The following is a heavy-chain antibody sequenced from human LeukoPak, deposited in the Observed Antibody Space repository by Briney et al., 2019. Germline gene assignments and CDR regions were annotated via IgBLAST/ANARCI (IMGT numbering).Heavy chain of an antibody. Sequence: SETLSLTCTVSGGSISSSGYYWGWIRQPPGKGLEWIGSVDYTGITSHSPSLKSRVTISVDTSKNQLSLKLSSVTAADTAVYYCARPLTRGGTYYVWGQGTLVTVSS. CDR1: GGSISSSGYY. CDR3: ARPLTRGGTYYV. J-gene: IGHJ4*02. D-gene: IGHD1-26*01. CDR2: VDYTGIT. V-gene: IGHV4-39*01.